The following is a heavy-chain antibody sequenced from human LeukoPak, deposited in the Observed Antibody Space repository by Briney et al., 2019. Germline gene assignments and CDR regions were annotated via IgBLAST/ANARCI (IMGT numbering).Heavy chain of an antibody. CDR3: ARDLAARPEGEFDY. J-gene: IGHJ4*02. D-gene: IGHD6-6*01. CDR2: ISYDGSNK. CDR1: GLTFSSYA. V-gene: IGHV3-30-3*01. Sequence: GRSLRLSCAASGLTFSSYAMHWVRQAPGKGLEWVAVISYDGSNKYYADSVKGRFTISRDNSKNTLYLQMNSLRAEDTAVYYCARDLAARPEGEFDYWGQGTLVTVSS.